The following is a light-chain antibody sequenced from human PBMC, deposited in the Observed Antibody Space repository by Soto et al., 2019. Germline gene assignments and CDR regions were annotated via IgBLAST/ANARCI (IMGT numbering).Light chain of an antibody. Sequence: EIVLTQSPGTLSLSPGERATLSCRASQSVRSNYLAWYQQKPGRAPRLLIYGASSRATGIPDRFSGSGSGTDFTLTISSLEPEDFAIYYCQQRTNWHLTFGGGTTVEIK. CDR3: QQRTNWHLT. J-gene: IGKJ4*01. CDR2: GAS. V-gene: IGKV3D-20*02. CDR1: QSVRSNY.